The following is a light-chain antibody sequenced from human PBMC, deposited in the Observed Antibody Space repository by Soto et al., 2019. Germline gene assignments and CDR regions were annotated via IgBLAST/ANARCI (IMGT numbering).Light chain of an antibody. CDR2: RVS. CDR1: KSLVYSDGNTH. CDR3: TRGTHWPRT. J-gene: IGKJ1*01. V-gene: IGKV2-30*01. Sequence: VVLTQSPLSLPVNFGQPASISCRSSKSLVYSDGNTHLSWFHQRPGQSPRRLIYRVSSRDSGVPDRFSGSGSGTDCTLEISRVEAEDVGIYFGTRGTHWPRTFSQGTKVEVK.